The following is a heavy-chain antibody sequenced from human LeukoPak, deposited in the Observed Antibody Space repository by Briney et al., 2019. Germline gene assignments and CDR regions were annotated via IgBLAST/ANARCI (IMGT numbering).Heavy chain of an antibody. J-gene: IGHJ4*02. Sequence: QTGGSLRLSCAASGFTFSSYAMSWVRQAPGKGLEWVSAISGSGGSTYYADSVKGRFTISRDNSKNTLDLQMHSLRAEDTALYYCAKEVLGGNYGDYAVDYWGQGTLVTVSS. CDR3: AKEVLGGNYGDYAVDY. D-gene: IGHD4-17*01. V-gene: IGHV3-23*01. CDR2: ISGSGGST. CDR1: GFTFSSYA.